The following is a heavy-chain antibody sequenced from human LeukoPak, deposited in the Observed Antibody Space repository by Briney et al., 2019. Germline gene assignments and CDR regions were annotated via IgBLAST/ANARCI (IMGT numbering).Heavy chain of an antibody. CDR2: ISPTGSTA. J-gene: IGHJ4*02. V-gene: IGHV3-74*01. D-gene: IGHD6-13*01. CDR3: ARGPSSNWSGLDF. CDR1: GFSFSGHW. Sequence: GGSLRLSCAASGFSFSGHWMHWARQLPGKGLVWVSRISPTGSTASYADSVKGRFTVSRDNAKNTLYLQVNNLRAEDTAVYYCARGPSSNWSGLDFWGQGTLLTVSS.